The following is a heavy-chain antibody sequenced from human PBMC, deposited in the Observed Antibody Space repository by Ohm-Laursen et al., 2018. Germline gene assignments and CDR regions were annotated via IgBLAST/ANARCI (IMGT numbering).Heavy chain of an antibody. J-gene: IGHJ6*02. Sequence: GTLSLTCAVYGGSFSGYYWSWIRQPPGKGLEWIGEINHSGSTNYNPSLKSRVTISVDPSKNQFSLKLSSVTAADTAVYYCARGGRGYSYGYVAYYGMDVWGQGTTVTVSS. CDR2: INHSGST. CDR1: GGSFSGYY. V-gene: IGHV4-34*01. CDR3: ARGGRGYSYGYVAYYGMDV. D-gene: IGHD5-18*01.